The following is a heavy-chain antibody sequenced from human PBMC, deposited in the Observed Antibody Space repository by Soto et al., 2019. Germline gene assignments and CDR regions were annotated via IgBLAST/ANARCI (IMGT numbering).Heavy chain of an antibody. CDR3: ARGGYCSGGSCYSTDYYYGMDV. V-gene: IGHV1-18*01. J-gene: IGHJ6*02. Sequence: ASVKGSCKASGYSFTSYGVSWVRQAPGQGLEWMGWISAYNGNTKNAQKLQGRVTMTTDTSTSTAYMELRSLRSDDTAVYYCARGGYCSGGSCYSTDYYYGMDVWGQGTTVTSP. CDR2: ISAYNGNT. D-gene: IGHD2-15*01. CDR1: GYSFTSYG.